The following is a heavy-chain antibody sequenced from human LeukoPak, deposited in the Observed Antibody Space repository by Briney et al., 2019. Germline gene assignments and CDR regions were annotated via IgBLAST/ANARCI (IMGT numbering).Heavy chain of an antibody. Sequence: GGSLRLSCAASGFTFSSYAMHWVRQAPGKGLEWVANIKQDGSEKYYVDSVKGRFTISRDNAKNSLYLQMNSLRAEDTAVYYCARDWVRSHCTDWGQGTLVTVSS. CDR3: ARDWVRSHCTD. D-gene: IGHD3-10*01. CDR1: GFTFSSYA. CDR2: IKQDGSEK. J-gene: IGHJ4*02. V-gene: IGHV3-7*01.